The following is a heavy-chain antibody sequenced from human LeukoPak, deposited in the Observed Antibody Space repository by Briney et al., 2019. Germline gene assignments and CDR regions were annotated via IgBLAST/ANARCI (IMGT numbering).Heavy chain of an antibody. J-gene: IGHJ4*02. CDR2: IYTSGST. D-gene: IGHD3-10*01. Sequence: SETLSLTCTVSGGSISSYYWSWIRQPAGKGLEWIGRIYTSGSTNYNPSLKSRVTMSVDTSKNQFSLKLSSVTAADTAVYYCARDFEELTYYYGSGSFFDYWAREPWSPSPQ. CDR3: ARDFEELTYYYGSGSFFDY. CDR1: GGSISSYY. V-gene: IGHV4-4*07.